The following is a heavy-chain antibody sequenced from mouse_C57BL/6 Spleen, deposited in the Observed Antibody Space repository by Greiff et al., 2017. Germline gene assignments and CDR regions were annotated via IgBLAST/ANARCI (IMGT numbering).Heavy chain of an antibody. CDR3: ARGRDGSFDY. V-gene: IGHV1-82*01. D-gene: IGHD1-1*01. Sequence: VQLQQSGPELVKPGASVKISCKASGYAFSSSWMNWVKQRPGKGLEWIGRIYPGDGDTNYNGKFKGKATLTADKSSSTAYMQLSSLTSEDSAVYFCARGRDGSFDYWGQGTTLTVSS. J-gene: IGHJ2*01. CDR1: GYAFSSSW. CDR2: IYPGDGDT.